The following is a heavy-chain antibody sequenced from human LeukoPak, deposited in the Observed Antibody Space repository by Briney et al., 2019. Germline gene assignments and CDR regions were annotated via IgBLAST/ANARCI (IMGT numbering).Heavy chain of an antibody. D-gene: IGHD3-10*01. CDR1: GYTFTGYY. Sequence: ASVKVSCKASGYTFTGYYMHWVRQAPGQGLEWMGWINPNSGGTNYAQKFQGRVTMTRDTSISTAYMELSRLRSDDTAVYYCARVTPLHYGSGQGAFDIWGQGTMVTVSS. J-gene: IGHJ3*02. CDR3: ARVTPLHYGSGQGAFDI. V-gene: IGHV1-2*02. CDR2: INPNSGGT.